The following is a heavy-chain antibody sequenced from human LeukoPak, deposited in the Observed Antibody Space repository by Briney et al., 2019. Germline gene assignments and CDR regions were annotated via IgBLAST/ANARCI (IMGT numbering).Heavy chain of an antibody. Sequence: GGSLRLSCAASGFTFSSYWMHWVRQAPGKGLVWVSRINSDGSSTSYADPVKGRFTISRDNAKNTLYLQMNSLRAEDTAVYYCANAGSYDHVDYWGQGTLVTVSS. D-gene: IGHD3-10*01. J-gene: IGHJ4*02. CDR2: INSDGSST. V-gene: IGHV3-74*01. CDR1: GFTFSSYW. CDR3: ANAGSYDHVDY.